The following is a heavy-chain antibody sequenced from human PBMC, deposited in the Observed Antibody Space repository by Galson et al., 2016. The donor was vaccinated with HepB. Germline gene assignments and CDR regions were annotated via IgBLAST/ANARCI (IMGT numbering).Heavy chain of an antibody. D-gene: IGHD3-3*01. CDR1: GFTFGDYA. J-gene: IGHJ3*01. V-gene: IGHV3-9*01. CDR2: ISWNSGNV. Sequence: SLRLSCAASGFTFGDYAMHWVRQAPGKGLEWVSAISWNSGNVDYGDSVKGRFTISRDNAKNSLYLQMNSLRAEDTALYYCAKPIRFLGGSFDLWGQGTMVTISS. CDR3: AKPIRFLGGSFDL.